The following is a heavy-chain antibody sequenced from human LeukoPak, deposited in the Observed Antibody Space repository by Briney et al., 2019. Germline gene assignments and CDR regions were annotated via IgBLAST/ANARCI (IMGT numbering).Heavy chain of an antibody. Sequence: PSETLSLTCAVYGGSFSGYYWSWIRQPPGKGLEWIGEINHSGSTNYNPSLKSRVTISVDTSKNQFSLKLSSVTAADTAVYYCARGSGGNLGYWGQGTLVTVSS. CDR2: INHSGST. CDR1: GGSFSGYY. J-gene: IGHJ4*02. D-gene: IGHD4-23*01. V-gene: IGHV4-34*01. CDR3: ARGSGGNLGY.